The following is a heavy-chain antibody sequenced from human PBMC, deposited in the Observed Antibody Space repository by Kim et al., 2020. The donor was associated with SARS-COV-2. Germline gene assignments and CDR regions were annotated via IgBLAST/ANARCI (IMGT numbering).Heavy chain of an antibody. D-gene: IGHD6-25*01. Sequence: ASVKVSCKASGYTFTSYGISWVRQAPGQGLEWMGWISAYNGNTNYAQKLQGRVTMTTDTSTSTAYMELRSLRSDDSAVYYCARGPENYKIYSSEDYWGQGTLVTVSP. CDR3: ARGPENYKIYSSEDY. CDR2: ISAYNGNT. CDR1: GYTFTSYG. V-gene: IGHV1-18*01. J-gene: IGHJ4*02.